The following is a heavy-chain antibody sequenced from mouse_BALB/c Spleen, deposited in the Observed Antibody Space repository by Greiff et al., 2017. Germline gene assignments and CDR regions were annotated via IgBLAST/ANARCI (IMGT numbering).Heavy chain of an antibody. D-gene: IGHD2-10*02. CDR3: ARSGYGNYDYYAMDY. J-gene: IGHJ4*01. CDR1: GYTFTSYW. V-gene: IGHV1-69*02. CDR2: IDPSDSYT. Sequence: QVQLQQPGAELVKPGASVKLSCKASGYTFTSYWMHWVKQRPGQGLEWIGEIDPSDSYTNYNQKFKGKATLTVDKSSSTAYMQLSSLTSEDSAVYYCARSGYGNYDYYAMDYWGQGTSVTVSS.